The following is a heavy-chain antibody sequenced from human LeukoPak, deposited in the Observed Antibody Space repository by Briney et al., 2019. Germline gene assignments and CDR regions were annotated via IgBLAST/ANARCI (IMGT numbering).Heavy chain of an antibody. J-gene: IGHJ4*02. V-gene: IGHV3-21*01. CDR1: GFTFSSYS. CDR3: ARDPGYGETGGY. Sequence: GGSLRLSCAASGFTFSSYSMNWVRQAPGKGLKWVSSISSSSSYIYYADSVKGRFTISRDNAKNSLYLQMNSLRAEDTAVYYCARDPGYGETGGYWGQGTLVTVSS. CDR2: ISSSSSYI. D-gene: IGHD4-17*01.